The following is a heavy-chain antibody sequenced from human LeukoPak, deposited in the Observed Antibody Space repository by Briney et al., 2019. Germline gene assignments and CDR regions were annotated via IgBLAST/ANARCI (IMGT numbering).Heavy chain of an antibody. J-gene: IGHJ4*02. CDR1: GFTFSSYA. V-gene: IGHV3-30-3*01. CDR2: ISYDGSNK. CDR3: ARSNRFWYYFDY. Sequence: PGGSLRLSCAASGFTFSSYAMHWVRQAPGKGLEWVAVISYDGSNKYYADSVKGRFTISRDNSKNTLYLQMNSLRAEDTAVYYCARSNRFWYYFDYWSQGTLVTVSS. D-gene: IGHD1-14*01.